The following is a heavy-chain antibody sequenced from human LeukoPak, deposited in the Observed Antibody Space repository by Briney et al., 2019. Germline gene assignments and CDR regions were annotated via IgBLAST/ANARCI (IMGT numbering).Heavy chain of an antibody. J-gene: IGHJ3*02. V-gene: IGHV4-4*02. D-gene: IGHD3-10*01. CDR3: AKSNGYGLVDI. CDR2: IYHSGSA. CDR1: GGSISSNNW. Sequence: SETLSLTCAVSGGSISSNNWWNWVRQPPGKGLEWIGEIYHSGSANYNPSLKSRVTISVDKSKNQLSLMLTSVTAADTAVYYCAKSNGYGLVDIWGQGTMVTVSS.